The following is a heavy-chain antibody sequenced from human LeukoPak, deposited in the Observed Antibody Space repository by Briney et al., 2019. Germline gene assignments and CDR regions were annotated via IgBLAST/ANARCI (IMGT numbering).Heavy chain of an antibody. CDR3: ARDNCGGDCYSNNWFDP. V-gene: IGHV1-2*02. Sequence: ASVKVSCKASGYTFTDYYMHWVRQAPGQGLEWMGWINPNGGGTTYAQKFQGRVTMTRDTSISTAYMELSRLRSDDTAVYYCARDNCGGDCYSNNWFDPWGQGTLVTVSS. CDR2: INPNGGGT. J-gene: IGHJ5*02. CDR1: GYTFTDYY. D-gene: IGHD2-21*02.